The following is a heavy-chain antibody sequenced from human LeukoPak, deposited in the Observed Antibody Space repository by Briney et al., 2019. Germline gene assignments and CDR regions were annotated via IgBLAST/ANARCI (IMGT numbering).Heavy chain of an antibody. CDR1: GFIFSDYY. J-gene: IGHJ6*02. CDR2: ISNSDDTI. CDR3: ARIGASGWHFKFYYGLDV. Sequence: KTGGSLRLSCAASGFIFSDYYMTWIRQAPGKGLEYISYISNSDDTINYADSVKGRFTISRDNDNNSLYLQMSSLRAEDTAVYYCARIGASGWHFKFYYGLDVWGQGTTVAVSS. D-gene: IGHD6-19*01. V-gene: IGHV3-11*01.